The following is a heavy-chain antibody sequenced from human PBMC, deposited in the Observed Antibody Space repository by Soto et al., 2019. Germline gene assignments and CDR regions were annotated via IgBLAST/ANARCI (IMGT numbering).Heavy chain of an antibody. CDR1: GGSISSYY. V-gene: IGHV4-59*01. CDR3: ARDPKDYYDSSATLDAFDI. J-gene: IGHJ3*02. D-gene: IGHD3-22*01. Sequence: SETLSLTGTVSGGSISSYYWSWIRQPPGKGLEWIGYIYYSGSTNYNPSLKSRVTISVDTSKNQFSLKLSSVTAADTAVYYCARDPKDYYDSSATLDAFDIWGQWTMAPV. CDR2: IYYSGST.